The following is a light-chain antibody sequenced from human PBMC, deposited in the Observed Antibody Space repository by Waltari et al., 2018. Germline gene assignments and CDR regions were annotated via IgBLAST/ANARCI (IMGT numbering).Light chain of an antibody. Sequence: EIVMTQSPATLSVSPGERATLSCRASESVSSSFAWYQQKPGQAPRLLIYGVSTRATDIPARFAGSGSGTEFTLTISSLQSEDFAVYYCNQYQTWPLTCGGGTKVEIK. J-gene: IGKJ4*01. CDR2: GVS. CDR3: NQYQTWPLT. V-gene: IGKV3D-15*01. CDR1: ESVSSS.